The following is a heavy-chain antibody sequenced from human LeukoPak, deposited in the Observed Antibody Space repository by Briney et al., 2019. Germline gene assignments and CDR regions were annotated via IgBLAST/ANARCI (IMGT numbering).Heavy chain of an antibody. Sequence: PGGSLRLSCAASGFTFNSYEMIWVRQAPGKGLEWVAYIDKSGSDEQYADSVRGRFTISRDNAENSLYLQMNSLRAEDTAVYYCVRDSRAGVAGVYRRFDSWGQGTLVTVSS. D-gene: IGHD3-10*01. V-gene: IGHV3-48*03. J-gene: IGHJ4*02. CDR1: GFTFNSYE. CDR2: IDKSGSDE. CDR3: VRDSRAGVAGVYRRFDS.